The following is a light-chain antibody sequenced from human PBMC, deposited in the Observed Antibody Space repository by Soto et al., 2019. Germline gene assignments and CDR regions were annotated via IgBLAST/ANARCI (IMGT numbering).Light chain of an antibody. CDR2: AAS. CDR3: QRYSSVTV. J-gene: IGKJ1*01. V-gene: IGKV1-27*01. CDR1: QDIRNF. Sequence: DIQMTQSPTSLSASVGDRVTITCRASQDIRNFVAWYQQKPGKAPKLLIYAASTLQSGVPSRFSGSGSGTDFTLTINSLQPEDVATYSCQRYSSVTVFGHGNNVEIK.